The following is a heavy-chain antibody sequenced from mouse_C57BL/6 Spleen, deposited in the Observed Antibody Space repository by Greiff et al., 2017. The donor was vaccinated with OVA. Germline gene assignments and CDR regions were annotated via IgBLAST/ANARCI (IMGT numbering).Heavy chain of an antibody. J-gene: IGHJ4*01. CDR3: SRDEGYYYGSSYGAMDY. Sequence: QVQLQQPGTELVKPGASVKLSCKASGYTFTSYWMHWVKQRPGQGLEWIGNINPSNGGTNYNEKFKSKATLTVDKSSSTAYMQLSSLTSEDSAVYYFSRDEGYYYGSSYGAMDYWGQGTSVTVSS. D-gene: IGHD1-1*01. CDR2: INPSNGGT. V-gene: IGHV1-53*01. CDR1: GYTFTSYW.